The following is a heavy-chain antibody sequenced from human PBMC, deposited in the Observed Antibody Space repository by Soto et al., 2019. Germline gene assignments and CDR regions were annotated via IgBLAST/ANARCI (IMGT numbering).Heavy chain of an antibody. CDR3: ARGGDCGGDCYSRWFDP. D-gene: IGHD2-21*02. V-gene: IGHV4-59*12. Sequence: SETLSLTCTVSGGSISSYYWSWIRQPPGKGLEWIGYIYYSGSTNYNPSLKSRVTISADTSKNQFSLKLSSVTAADTAVYYCARGGDCGGDCYSRWFDPWGQGTLVTVSS. CDR2: IYYSGST. CDR1: GGSISSYY. J-gene: IGHJ5*02.